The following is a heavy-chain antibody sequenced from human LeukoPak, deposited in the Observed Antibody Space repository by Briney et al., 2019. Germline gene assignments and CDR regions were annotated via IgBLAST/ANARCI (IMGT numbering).Heavy chain of an antibody. D-gene: IGHD4-17*01. CDR2: IYPGDSET. Sequence: GESLKISCNASGYRFTNYWIGWVRQMPGKGLEWMTIIYPGDSETRYSPSFQGQVTISADKSIGTMYLQWSSLKASDTAMYYCARALRTGQGDYVPVLWGQGTLVIVSS. J-gene: IGHJ4*02. V-gene: IGHV5-51*01. CDR3: ARALRTGQGDYVPVL. CDR1: GYRFTNYW.